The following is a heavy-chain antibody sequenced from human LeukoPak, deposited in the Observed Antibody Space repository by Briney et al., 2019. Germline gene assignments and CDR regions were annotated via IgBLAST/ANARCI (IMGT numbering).Heavy chain of an antibody. V-gene: IGHV3-23*01. J-gene: IGHJ4*02. CDR2: ISGSGGST. D-gene: IGHD2-2*01. Sequence: GGSLRLSCAASGFTFSSYAMSWVRQAPGKGLEWVSVISGSGGSTYYADSVKGRFTISRDNSKNTLYLQMNSLRAEDTAVYYCAKQGYCSSTSCYDWGGFSDYWGQGTLVTVSS. CDR1: GFTFSSYA. CDR3: AKQGYCSSTSCYDWGGFSDY.